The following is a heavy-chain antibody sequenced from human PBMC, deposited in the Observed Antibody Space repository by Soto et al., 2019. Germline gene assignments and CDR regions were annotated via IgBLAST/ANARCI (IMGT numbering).Heavy chain of an antibody. CDR1: GGSFSGYY. V-gene: IGHV4-34*01. J-gene: IGHJ5*02. CDR3: ARGGITMVRGARGTNWFDP. CDR2: INHSGST. Sequence: PSETLSLTCAVYGGSFSGYYWSWIRQPPGKGLEWIGEINHSGSTNYNPSPKSRVTISVDTSKNQFSLKLSSVTAADTAVYYCARGGITMVRGARGTNWFDPWGQGTLVTVSS. D-gene: IGHD3-10*01.